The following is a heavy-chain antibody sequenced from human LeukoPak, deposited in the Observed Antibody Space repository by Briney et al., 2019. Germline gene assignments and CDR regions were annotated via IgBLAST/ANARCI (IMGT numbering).Heavy chain of an antibody. CDR3: ASQPTYYDFSAYYYMDV. V-gene: IGHV3-48*03. Sequence: GGSLRLSCAASGFTFSSYEMNWVRQAPGKGLEWVSYISSSGSTIYYADSVKGRFTISRDNAKNSLYLQMNSLRAEDTAVYYCASQPTYYDFSAYYYMDVWGKGTTVTVSS. CDR1: GFTFSSYE. J-gene: IGHJ6*03. D-gene: IGHD3-3*01. CDR2: ISSSGSTI.